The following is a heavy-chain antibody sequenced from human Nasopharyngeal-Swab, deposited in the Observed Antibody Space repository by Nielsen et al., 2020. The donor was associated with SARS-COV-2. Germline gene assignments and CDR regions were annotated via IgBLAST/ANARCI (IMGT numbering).Heavy chain of an antibody. CDR2: HSVRTIAT. J-gene: IGHJ4*02. CDR1: GITFSASA. V-gene: IGHV3-48*01. D-gene: IGHD1-26*01. CDR3: AREGQVGATTGLDY. Sequence: GESLKISCVVSGITFSASAMNWVRQAPGKGLEWIAHHSVRTIATAYADSVKGRFTISRDNSKNTLYLQMNSLRAEDTAVYYCAREGQVGATTGLDYWGQGTLVTVSS.